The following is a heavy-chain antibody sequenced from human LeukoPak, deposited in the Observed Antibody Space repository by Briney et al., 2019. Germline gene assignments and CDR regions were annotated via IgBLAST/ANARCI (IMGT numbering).Heavy chain of an antibody. CDR3: ARYYGGNSNFDY. J-gene: IGHJ4*02. Sequence: SETLSLTCTVSGGSISSYYWSWVRQPPGKGLEWIGYISYSGSTYYNPSLKSRVTISIDTSKSQFSLKLSSVTAADTAVYYCARYYGGNSNFDYWGQGTLVTVSS. D-gene: IGHD4-23*01. V-gene: IGHV4-30-4*08. CDR2: ISYSGST. CDR1: GGSISSYY.